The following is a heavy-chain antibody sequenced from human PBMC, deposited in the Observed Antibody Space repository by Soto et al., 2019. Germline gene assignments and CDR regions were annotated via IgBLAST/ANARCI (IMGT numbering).Heavy chain of an antibody. V-gene: IGHV1-3*01. J-gene: IGHJ4*02. CDR3: ARGESVVGDY. D-gene: IGHD2-15*01. Sequence: ASVKVSCKASGYTFTSYAMQWVRQAPGQRLEWMGWINAGNGNTKCSQKFQDRVTITRDTSASTAYMELSSLRSEDTAVYYCARGESVVGDYWGQGTLVTVSS. CDR1: GYTFTSYA. CDR2: INAGNGNT.